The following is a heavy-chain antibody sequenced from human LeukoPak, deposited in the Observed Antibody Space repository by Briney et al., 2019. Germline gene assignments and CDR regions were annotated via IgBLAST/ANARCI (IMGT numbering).Heavy chain of an antibody. D-gene: IGHD6-13*01. J-gene: IGHJ6*04. CDR3: ARDPAA. CDR2: IYYSGST. V-gene: IGHV4-59*12. CDR1: GGSISSYY. Sequence: KPSETLSLTCTVSGGSISSYYWSWIRQPPGKGLEWIGYIYYSGSTNYNPSLKSRVTISVDTSKNQFSLKLSSVTAADTAVYYCARDPAAWGKGTTVAVSS.